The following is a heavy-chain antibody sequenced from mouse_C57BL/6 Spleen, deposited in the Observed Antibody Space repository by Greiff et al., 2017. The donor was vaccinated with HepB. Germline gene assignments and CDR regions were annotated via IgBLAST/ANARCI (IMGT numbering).Heavy chain of an antibody. CDR3: ARSGSSYEDY. D-gene: IGHD1-1*01. CDR2: IYPGDGDT. J-gene: IGHJ2*01. V-gene: IGHV1-80*01. Sequence: VQLVESGAELVKPGASVKISCKASGYAFSSYWMNWVKQRPGKGLEWIGQIYPGDGDTNYNGKFKGKATLTADKSSSTAYMQLSSLTSEDSAVYFCARSGSSYEDYWGQGTTLTVSS. CDR1: GYAFSSYW.